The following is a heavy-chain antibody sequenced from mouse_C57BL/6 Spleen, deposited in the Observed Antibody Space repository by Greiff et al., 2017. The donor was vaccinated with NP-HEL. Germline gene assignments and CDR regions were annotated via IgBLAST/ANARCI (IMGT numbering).Heavy chain of an antibody. CDR3: ARGSYDYDWFAY. CDR1: GFTFSSYA. V-gene: IGHV5-4*01. Sequence: DVQLVESGGGLVKPGGSLKLSCAASGFTFSSYAMSWVRQTPEKRLEWVATISDGGSYTYYPDNVKGRFTISRDNAKNNLYLQMSHLKSEDTAMYYCARGSYDYDWFAYWGQGTLVTVSA. J-gene: IGHJ3*01. CDR2: ISDGGSYT. D-gene: IGHD2-4*01.